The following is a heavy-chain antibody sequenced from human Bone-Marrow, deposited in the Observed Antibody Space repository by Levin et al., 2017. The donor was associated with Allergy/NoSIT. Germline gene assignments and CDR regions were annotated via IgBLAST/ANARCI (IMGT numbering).Heavy chain of an antibody. J-gene: IGHJ4*02. CDR3: AARPHDAVEMATTFDY. CDR2: INHSGST. CDR1: GGSFSGYY. D-gene: IGHD5-24*01. Sequence: SQTLSLTCAVYGGSFSGYYWSWIRQPPGKGLEWIGEINHSGSTNYNPSLKSRVTISVDTSKNQFSLKLSSVTAADTAVYYCAARPHDAVEMATTFDYWGQGTLVTVSS. V-gene: IGHV4-34*01.